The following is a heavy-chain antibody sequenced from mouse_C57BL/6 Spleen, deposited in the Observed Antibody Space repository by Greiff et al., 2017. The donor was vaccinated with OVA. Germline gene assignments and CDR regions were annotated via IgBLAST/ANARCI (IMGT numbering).Heavy chain of an antibody. Sequence: QVQLQQPGAALVKPGASVKLSCKASGYTFTSYWMPWVKQRPGQGLEWIGMIPPNSGSTNYNEKFKGKATLTVDKSSSTAYMQLSSLTSEDSAVYYCARWGTTVVATYYIDYWGQGTTLTVSS. V-gene: IGHV1-64*01. CDR2: IPPNSGST. CDR3: ARWGTTVVATYYIDY. J-gene: IGHJ2*01. CDR1: GYTFTSYW. D-gene: IGHD1-1*01.